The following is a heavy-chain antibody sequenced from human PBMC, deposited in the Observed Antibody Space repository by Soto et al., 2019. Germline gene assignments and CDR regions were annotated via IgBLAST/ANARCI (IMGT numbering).Heavy chain of an antibody. CDR2: TRNKANSYTT. Sequence: GRSLRLSCAASGFTFSDHYMDWVRQAPGKGLEWVGRTRNKANSYTTEYAASVKGRFTISRDDSKNSLYLQMNSLKTEDTAVYYCASNYYGSGSQGGYYYYYYMDVWGKGTTVTVSS. D-gene: IGHD3-10*01. V-gene: IGHV3-72*01. J-gene: IGHJ6*03. CDR3: ASNYYGSGSQGGYYYYYYMDV. CDR1: GFTFSDHY.